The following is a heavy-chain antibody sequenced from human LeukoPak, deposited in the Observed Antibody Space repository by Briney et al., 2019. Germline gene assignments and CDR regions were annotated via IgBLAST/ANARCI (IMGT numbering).Heavy chain of an antibody. V-gene: IGHV1-69*05. Sequence: SVKVSCKVSGYTLTELSMHWVRQAPGQGLEWMGGIIPIFGTANYAQKFQGRVTITTDESTSTAYMELSSLRSEDTAVYYCARGYCSSTSCYDYMDVWGKGTTVTVSS. CDR2: IIPIFGTA. D-gene: IGHD2-2*01. CDR3: ARGYCSSTSCYDYMDV. CDR1: GYTLTELS. J-gene: IGHJ6*03.